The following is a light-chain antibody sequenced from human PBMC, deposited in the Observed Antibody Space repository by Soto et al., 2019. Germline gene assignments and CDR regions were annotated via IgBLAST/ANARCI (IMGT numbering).Light chain of an antibody. Sequence: AIRMTQSPSSLSASTGVRVTITCRASQGISSYLAWYQQKPGKAPKLLIYAASTLQSGVPSRFSGSGSGTDFTLTISCLQSEDFATYYCQQYYSYPPTFGQGTKLEIK. CDR1: QGISSY. CDR2: AAS. V-gene: IGKV1-8*01. J-gene: IGKJ2*01. CDR3: QQYYSYPPT.